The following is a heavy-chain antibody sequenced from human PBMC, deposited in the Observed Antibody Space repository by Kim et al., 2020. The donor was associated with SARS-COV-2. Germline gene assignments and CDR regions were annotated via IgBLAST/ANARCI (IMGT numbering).Heavy chain of an antibody. J-gene: IGHJ4*02. CDR1: GFTFSSYG. CDR3: AKVVDPNYDFWSGPFDY. D-gene: IGHD3-3*01. Sequence: GGSLRLSCAASGFTFSSYGMHWVRQAPGKGLEWVAVISYDGSNKYYADSVKGRFTISRDNSKNTLYLQMNSLRAEDTAVYYCAKVVDPNYDFWSGPFDYWGQGTLVTVSS. CDR2: ISYDGSNK. V-gene: IGHV3-30*18.